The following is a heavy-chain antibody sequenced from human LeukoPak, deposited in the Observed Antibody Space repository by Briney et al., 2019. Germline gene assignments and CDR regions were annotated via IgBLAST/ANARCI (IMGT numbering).Heavy chain of an antibody. D-gene: IGHD3-3*01. J-gene: IGHJ4*02. V-gene: IGHV1-69*06. Sequence: PVKVSCKASGGTFSSYAISWVRQAPGQGLEWMGGIIPIFGTANYAQKFQGRVTITADKSTSTAYMELSSLRSEDTAVYYCARGLRFLDYFLGYWGQGTLVTVSS. CDR1: GGTFSSYA. CDR2: IIPIFGTA. CDR3: ARGLRFLDYFLGY.